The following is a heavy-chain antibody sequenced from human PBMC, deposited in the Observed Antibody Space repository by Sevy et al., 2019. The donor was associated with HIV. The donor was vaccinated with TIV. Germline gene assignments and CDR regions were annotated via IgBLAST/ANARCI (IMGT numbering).Heavy chain of an antibody. V-gene: IGHV4-59*01. D-gene: IGHD3-3*01. J-gene: IGHJ6*02. CDR1: GGSISNYY. Sequence: SETLSLTCTVSGGSISNYYWSWIRQPPGKGLECIGYIYYSGSTNYNPSLNSRVTISIDTSKNQFSLRLSSVTSADTAVYYCARAVGMVDFGIDVWGQGTTVTVSS. CDR2: IYYSGST. CDR3: ARAVGMVDFGIDV.